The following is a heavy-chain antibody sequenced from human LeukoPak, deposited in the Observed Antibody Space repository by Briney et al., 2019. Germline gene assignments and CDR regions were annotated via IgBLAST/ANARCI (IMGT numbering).Heavy chain of an antibody. CDR3: ARESAGSGSGFDF. Sequence: GGSLRLSCAASGFTFTNHYLTWVRQAPGKGPEWVANIKQDGRDKFYADSVKGRFTISRDNAKNSVYLQMNNLRVEDTAVYYCARESAGSGSGFDFWGQGALVTVSS. D-gene: IGHD1-26*01. CDR1: GFTFTNHY. CDR2: IKQDGRDK. V-gene: IGHV3-7*01. J-gene: IGHJ4*02.